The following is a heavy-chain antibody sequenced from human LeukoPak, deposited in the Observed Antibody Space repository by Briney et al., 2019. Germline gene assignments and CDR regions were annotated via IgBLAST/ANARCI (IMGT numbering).Heavy chain of an antibody. CDR1: GFTFSDSY. Sequence: GGSLRLSCAGSGFTFSDSYMSWLRQAPGKGLEWVSYISDSGTSIYYAESVKGRFTISRDNAKNSLYLQMNSERAEDTAVYYCARRFRYHDAWISYYHFDYWGQGTLVTVSS. CDR2: ISDSGTSI. J-gene: IGHJ4*02. D-gene: IGHD3-3*01. V-gene: IGHV3-11*01. CDR3: ARRFRYHDAWISYYHFDY.